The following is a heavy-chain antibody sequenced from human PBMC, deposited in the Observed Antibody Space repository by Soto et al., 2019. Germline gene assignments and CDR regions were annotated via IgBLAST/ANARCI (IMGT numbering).Heavy chain of an antibody. V-gene: IGHV1-69*01. CDR2: IIPICGTA. CDR3: ASCACPDFWSGYYTDFDY. CDR1: GGTFSSYA. J-gene: IGHJ4*02. D-gene: IGHD3-3*01. Sequence: QVQLVQSGAEVKKPGSSVKVSCKASGGTFSSYAISWVRQAPGQGLEWMGGIIPICGTANYAQKFQGRVTITADESTSTAYMELSSLRSEDTAVYYCASCACPDFWSGYYTDFDYWGQGTLVTVSS.